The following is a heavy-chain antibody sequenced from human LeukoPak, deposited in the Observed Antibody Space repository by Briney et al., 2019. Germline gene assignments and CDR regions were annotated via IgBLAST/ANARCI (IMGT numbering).Heavy chain of an antibody. Sequence: GGSLRLSCVASGFTFSNYEMNWVRQAPGQGLEWVAFVSSGGGSGATKSYADSVKGRFTISRDNAKKSLYLQVNSLRAEDTAVYYCARGITMKSSAAFDIWGQGTMVTVSS. J-gene: IGHJ3*02. CDR2: VSSGGGSGATK. V-gene: IGHV3-48*03. CDR1: GFTFSNYE. D-gene: IGHD3-3*01. CDR3: ARGITMKSSAAFDI.